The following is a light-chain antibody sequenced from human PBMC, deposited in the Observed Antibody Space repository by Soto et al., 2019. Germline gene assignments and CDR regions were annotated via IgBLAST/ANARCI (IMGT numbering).Light chain of an antibody. CDR1: SSDIDAYNY. CDR3: GSYTTSSNYV. V-gene: IGLV2-14*01. Sequence: ALTQPASVSGSPGQSITISCTGTSSDIDAYNYVSWYQQHPGKAPKLMMYDVSNRPSGISNRFSGSKSGNTASLTISGLHAEDEADYYCGSYTTSSNYVFGTGTKATVL. J-gene: IGLJ1*01. CDR2: DVS.